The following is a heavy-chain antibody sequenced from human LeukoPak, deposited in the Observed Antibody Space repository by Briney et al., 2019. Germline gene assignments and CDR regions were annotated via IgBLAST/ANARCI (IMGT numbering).Heavy chain of an antibody. CDR1: GDSVTTYY. J-gene: IGHJ4*02. Sequence: SETLSLTCTVSGDSVTTYYWSWIRQPPGKGLEWLGYIYYSGSATYNPSLKSRVTISVDTSKNQFSLKLSSVTAADTAVYYCARGENYDSSGYFYWGQGTLVTVSS. D-gene: IGHD3-22*01. V-gene: IGHV4-59*02. CDR2: IYYSGSA. CDR3: ARGENYDSSGYFY.